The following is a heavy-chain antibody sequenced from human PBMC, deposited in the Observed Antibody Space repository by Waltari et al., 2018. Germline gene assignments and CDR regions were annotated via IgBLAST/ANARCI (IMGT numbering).Heavy chain of an antibody. CDR2: IYSGGSST. Sequence: APGKGLEWVSVIYSGGSSTYYADSVKGRFTISRDNSKNTLYLQMNSLRAEDTAVYYCARATYSSSWRYYYYYYYMDVWGKGTTVTVFS. J-gene: IGHJ6*03. D-gene: IGHD6-13*01. V-gene: IGHV3-23*03. CDR3: ARATYSSSWRYYYYYYYMDV.